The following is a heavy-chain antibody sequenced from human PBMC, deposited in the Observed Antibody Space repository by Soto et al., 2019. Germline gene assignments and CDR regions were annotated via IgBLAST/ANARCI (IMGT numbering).Heavy chain of an antibody. Sequence: QVTLKESGPVLVKPTETLTLTCTVSGFSLSNARMGVSWIRQPPGKALEWLAHIFSNDEKSYSTSLKSRLTIPKDTSKSQVVLTMTNIDPVDTATYYCARQLYGDYPLPYGMHVWGQGTTVTVSS. V-gene: IGHV2-26*01. J-gene: IGHJ6*02. CDR1: GFSLSNARMG. CDR2: IFSNDEK. D-gene: IGHD4-17*01. CDR3: ARQLYGDYPLPYGMHV.